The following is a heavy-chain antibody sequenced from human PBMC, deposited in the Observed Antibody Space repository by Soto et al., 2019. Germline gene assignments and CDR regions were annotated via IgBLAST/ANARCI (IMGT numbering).Heavy chain of an antibody. J-gene: IGHJ4*02. CDR3: ARLLAYCGGDCYFDY. CDR1: GGSISSGDYY. CDR2: IYYSGST. Sequence: LSLTCTVSGGSISSGDYYWSWIRQPPGKGLEWIGYIYYSGSTYYNPSLKSRVTISVDTSKNQFSLKLSSVTAADTAVYYCARLLAYCGGDCYFDYWGQGPLVTVSS. V-gene: IGHV4-30-4*01. D-gene: IGHD2-21*02.